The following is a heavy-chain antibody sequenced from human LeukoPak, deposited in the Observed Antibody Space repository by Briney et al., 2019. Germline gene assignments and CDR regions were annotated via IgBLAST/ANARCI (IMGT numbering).Heavy chain of an antibody. CDR2: IKQDGSEK. CDR3: ARDRYSSGSILDY. D-gene: IGHD6-19*01. J-gene: IGHJ4*02. Sequence: GGSLRLSCAASGFTFSSYWMSWVRQAPGKGLEWVANIKQDGSEKYYVDSVKGRFTISRDNAKNTLYLQMNSLRAEDTAVYYCARDRYSSGSILDYWGQGALVTVSS. CDR1: GFTFSSYW. V-gene: IGHV3-7*01.